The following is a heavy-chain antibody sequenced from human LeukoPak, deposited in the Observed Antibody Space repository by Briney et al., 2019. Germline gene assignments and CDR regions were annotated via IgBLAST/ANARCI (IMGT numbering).Heavy chain of an antibody. V-gene: IGHV4-59*01. CDR1: GGSISSYY. CDR2: IYDSGST. CDR3: ARGHSSGWFPAVYHNYMDV. J-gene: IGHJ6*03. Sequence: SETLSLTCTVSGGSISSYYWSWIRQPPGKGLEWIGHIYDSGSTNYNPSLKSRVTISADTSKNQFSLKLTSVTAADTAIYYCARGHSSGWFPAVYHNYMDVWGKGTTVTVSS. D-gene: IGHD6-19*01.